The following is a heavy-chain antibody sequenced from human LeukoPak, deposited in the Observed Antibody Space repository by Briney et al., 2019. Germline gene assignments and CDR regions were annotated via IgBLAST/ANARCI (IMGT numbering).Heavy chain of an antibody. D-gene: IGHD6-13*01. CDR2: ISSSGSTI. V-gene: IGHV3-48*03. J-gene: IGHJ6*03. CDR3: ARARGEQQLVHYYYYYMDV. Sequence: PGGSLRLSCAASGFTFSSYEMNWVRQAPGKGLEWVSYISSSGSTIYYADSVKGRFTISRDNAKNSLYLQMNSLRAEDTAVYYCARARGEQQLVHYYYYYMDVWGKGTTVTISS. CDR1: GFTFSSYE.